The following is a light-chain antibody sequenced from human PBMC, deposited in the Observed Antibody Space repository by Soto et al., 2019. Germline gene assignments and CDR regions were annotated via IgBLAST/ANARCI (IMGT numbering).Light chain of an antibody. Sequence: DIQMTQSPSSLSASVGDRVTITCQASQDISNYLNWYQQKPGKAPKLLIYDASNLETGVPSRFSGSGSGTDFTFTISSLQPEDIATYYCQQYDNLPPNFCGGTNADIK. J-gene: IGKJ4*01. V-gene: IGKV1-33*01. CDR2: DAS. CDR1: QDISNY. CDR3: QQYDNLPPN.